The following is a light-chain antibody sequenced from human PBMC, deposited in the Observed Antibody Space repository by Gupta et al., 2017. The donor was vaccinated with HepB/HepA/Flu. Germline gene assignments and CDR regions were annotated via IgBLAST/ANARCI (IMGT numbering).Light chain of an antibody. J-gene: IGLJ3*02. V-gene: IGLV1-44*01. CDR1: RYNIGSNT. Sequence: SVLTQPPSTSGTPGQRVTISCSGSRYNIGSNTVNWYQQVPGTAPKLLIYSDDQRPSGVPDRFSGSKSGTSASLAISGLQSEDEADYYCAAWDDSLNGLWVFGGGTKLTVL. CDR3: AAWDDSLNGLWV. CDR2: SDD.